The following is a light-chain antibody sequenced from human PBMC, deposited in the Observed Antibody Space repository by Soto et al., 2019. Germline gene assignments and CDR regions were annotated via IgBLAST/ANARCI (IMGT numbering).Light chain of an antibody. CDR3: SSYAGSNNLV. CDR2: EVS. CDR1: SSDVSGDNY. V-gene: IGLV2-8*01. J-gene: IGLJ2*01. Sequence: QSALTQPPSASGYPGQSVAISCTGTSSDVSGDNYVSWYQQHPGKAPKLMIYEVSKRPSGVPDRFSGSKSGNTASLTVSGLQAEDEADYYCSSYAGSNNLVFGGGTKLTVL.